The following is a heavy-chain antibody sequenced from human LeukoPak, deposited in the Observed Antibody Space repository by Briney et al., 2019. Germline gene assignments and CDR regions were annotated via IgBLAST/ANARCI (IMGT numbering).Heavy chain of an antibody. CDR3: ARTAYCGGDCYSDFQH. Sequence: ASVKVSCKXSGYTFTGYYMHWVRQAPGQGLEWMGWINPNSGGTNYAQKFQGRVTMTRDTSISTAYMELSRLRSDDTAVYFYARTAYCGGDCYSDFQHWGQGTLVTVSS. CDR1: GYTFTGYY. J-gene: IGHJ1*01. D-gene: IGHD2-21*01. V-gene: IGHV1-2*02. CDR2: INPNSGGT.